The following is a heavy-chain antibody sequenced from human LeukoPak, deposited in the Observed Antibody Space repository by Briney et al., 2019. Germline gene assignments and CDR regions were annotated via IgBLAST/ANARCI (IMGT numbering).Heavy chain of an antibody. CDR2: IGWNSGSI. Sequence: GGSLRLSCAGSGFIFNNYAMHWVRQPPGKGLEWVSGIGWNSGSIDYADSVKGRFTISRDNAKNSLYLQMNSLRVEDTAFYYCAKDNRRHYTSGPSPDSLHWGQGALVTVSS. CDR1: GFIFNNYA. J-gene: IGHJ4*02. V-gene: IGHV3-9*01. CDR3: AKDNRRHYTSGPSPDSLH. D-gene: IGHD6-19*01.